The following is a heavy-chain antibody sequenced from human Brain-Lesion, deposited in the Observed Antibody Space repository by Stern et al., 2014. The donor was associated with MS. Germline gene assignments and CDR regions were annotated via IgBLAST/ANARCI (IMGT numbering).Heavy chain of an antibody. J-gene: IGHJ2*01. CDR3: AQSGNYDWYFDL. CDR2: ITPFNGNP. Sequence: VQLLESGAEVRKPGSSVNVSCKASEYTFTYRYLHWGRQAPGQALEWMGWITPFNGNPLYAQKFQDRVTITADRSLSTAYMELSSLKSEDTAMYFCAQSGNYDWYFDLWGRGTLVTVSS. D-gene: IGHD1-26*01. V-gene: IGHV1-45*02. CDR1: EYTFTYRY.